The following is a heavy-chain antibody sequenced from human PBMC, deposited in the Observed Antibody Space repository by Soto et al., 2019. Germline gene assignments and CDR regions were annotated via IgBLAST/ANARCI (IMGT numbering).Heavy chain of an antibody. Sequence: ESVGGVVQPGRSLRLSCEASGFTLISYAMHWVRQAPGKGLEWVAVISYDGNKKYYADSVKGRFTISRDNSKTTVYLQMNSLRVEDTAVNYIARERWEGAFDIWGQGTMVTVPS. D-gene: IGHD1-26*01. J-gene: IGHJ3*02. CDR2: ISYDGNKK. CDR3: ARERWEGAFDI. V-gene: IGHV3-30-3*01. CDR1: GFTLISYA.